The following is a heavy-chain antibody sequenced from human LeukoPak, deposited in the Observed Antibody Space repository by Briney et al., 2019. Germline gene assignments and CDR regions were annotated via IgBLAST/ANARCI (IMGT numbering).Heavy chain of an antibody. CDR2: IYYSGST. CDR1: GFTFSSYA. V-gene: IGHV4-30-4*08. D-gene: IGHD3-10*01. CDR3: ASSNSITMVRGVINWFDP. J-gene: IGHJ5*02. Sequence: LRLSCAASGFTFSSYAISWIRQPPGKGLEWIGYIYYSGSTYYNPSLKSRVTISVDTSKNQFSLKLSSVTAADTAVYYCASSNSITMVRGVINWFDPWGQGTLVTVSS.